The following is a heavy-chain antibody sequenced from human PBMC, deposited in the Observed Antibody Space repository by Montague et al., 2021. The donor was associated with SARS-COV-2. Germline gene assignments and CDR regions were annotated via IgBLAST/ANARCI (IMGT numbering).Heavy chain of an antibody. CDR1: GGSMNSYY. CDR3: AREDRWNWFDP. J-gene: IGHJ5*02. V-gene: IGHV4-59*12. CDR2: IYYRGST. D-gene: IGHD5-24*01. Sequence: SETLSLTCSVSGGSMNSYYWSWLRQPPGKGLEWIGYIYYRGSTNYKPSLETRVIISVDAAKNQFSLKMSSVTAADTVVYYCAREDRWNWFDPWGQGTLVIVSS.